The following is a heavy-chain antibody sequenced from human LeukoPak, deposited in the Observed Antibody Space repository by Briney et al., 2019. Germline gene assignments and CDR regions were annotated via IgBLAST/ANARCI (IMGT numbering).Heavy chain of an antibody. CDR2: INWNGGST. CDR1: GFTFDDYG. Sequence: GGSLRLACAASGFTFDDYGMSWVRQAPGKGLEWVSGINWNGGSTGYADSVKGRFTISRDNAKNSLYLQMNSLRAEDTALYYCARVYCSGGSCYGTTLFDYWGQGTLVTVSS. V-gene: IGHV3-20*04. D-gene: IGHD2-15*01. CDR3: ARVYCSGGSCYGTTLFDY. J-gene: IGHJ4*02.